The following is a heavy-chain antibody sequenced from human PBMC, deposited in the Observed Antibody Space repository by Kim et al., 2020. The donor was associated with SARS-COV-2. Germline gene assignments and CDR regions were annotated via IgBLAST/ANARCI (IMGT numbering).Heavy chain of an antibody. CDR3: ARETGARITIFGVVIWANYFDY. CDR2: IKQDGSEK. Sequence: GGSLRLSCAASGFTFSSYWMSWVRQAPGKGLEWVANIKQDGSEKYYVDSVKGRFTISRDNAKNSLYLQMNSLRAEDTAVYYCARETGARITIFGVVIWANYFDYWGQGTLVTVSS. J-gene: IGHJ4*02. V-gene: IGHV3-7*01. D-gene: IGHD3-3*01. CDR1: GFTFSSYW.